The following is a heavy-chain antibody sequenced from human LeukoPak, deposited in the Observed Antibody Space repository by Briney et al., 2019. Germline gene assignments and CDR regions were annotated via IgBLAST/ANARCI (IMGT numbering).Heavy chain of an antibody. D-gene: IGHD2-2*01. J-gene: IGHJ4*02. V-gene: IGHV3-23*01. CDR2: ISGSGGST. Sequence: GGSLRLSCAASGFTFSSYVMSWVRQAPGKGLEWVSAISGSGGSTYYADSVKGRFTISRDNSKNTLYLQMNSLRAEDTAVYYCAKDGAGSQSYCSSTSCYVDYWGQGTLVTVSS. CDR3: AKDGAGSQSYCSSTSCYVDY. CDR1: GFTFSSYV.